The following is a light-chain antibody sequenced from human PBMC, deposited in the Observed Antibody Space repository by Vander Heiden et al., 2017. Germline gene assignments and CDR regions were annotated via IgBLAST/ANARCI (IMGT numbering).Light chain of an antibody. Sequence: SSELTQPPSVSVSPGQTARMTCSGDALPKQYAYWYQQKPGQAPVLVIYSDCARPSGIPERFSGSSSGTTVTLTISGVQAEDEAVYYCQSADSSGTYVVFGGGTKLTVL. V-gene: IGLV3-25*03. J-gene: IGLJ2*01. CDR2: SDC. CDR1: ALPKQY. CDR3: QSADSSGTYVV.